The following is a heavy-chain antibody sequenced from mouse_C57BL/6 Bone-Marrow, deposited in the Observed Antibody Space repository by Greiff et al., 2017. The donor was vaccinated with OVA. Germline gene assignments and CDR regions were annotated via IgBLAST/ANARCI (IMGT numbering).Heavy chain of an antibody. J-gene: IGHJ2*01. V-gene: IGHV14-4*01. CDR3: TTVVSDDY. Sequence: EVKLMESGAELVRPGASVKLSCTASGFNIKDDYMHWVKQRPEQGLEWIGWIDPENGDTEYASKFQGKATITADTSSNTAYLQLSSLTSEDTAVYYCTTVVSDDYWGQGTTLTVSS. CDR1: GFNIKDDY. CDR2: IDPENGDT. D-gene: IGHD1-1*02.